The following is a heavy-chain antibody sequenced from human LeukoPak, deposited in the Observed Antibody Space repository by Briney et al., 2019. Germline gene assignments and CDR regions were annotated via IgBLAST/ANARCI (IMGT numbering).Heavy chain of an antibody. D-gene: IGHD4-11*01. CDR2: IHTSGNT. V-gene: IGHV4-61*02. CDR3: ARGNNYVDFDI. Sequence: PSETLSLTCTVSGGSISSGSYYWSWIRQPAGKGLEWIGRIHTSGNTEYTPSLQSRVTVSADTSKNQLSLKLTSVTAADTAVYYCARGNNYVDFDIWGQGTVVTVSS. J-gene: IGHJ3*02. CDR1: GGSISSGSYY.